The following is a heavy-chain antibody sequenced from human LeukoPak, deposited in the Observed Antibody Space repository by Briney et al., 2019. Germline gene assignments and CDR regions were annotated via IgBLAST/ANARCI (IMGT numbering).Heavy chain of an antibody. Sequence: GGSLRLSCAASGFSFSDYYMSWIRQAPVKGLEWVSYISGSSSHTNYADSVKGRFTISRDNAKNSLYLQMNSLRVEDTAVYYCTRGAITHDPWGQGTLVTVSS. V-gene: IGHV3-11*05. D-gene: IGHD1-14*01. CDR2: ISGSSSHT. CDR1: GFSFSDYY. J-gene: IGHJ5*02. CDR3: TRGAITHDP.